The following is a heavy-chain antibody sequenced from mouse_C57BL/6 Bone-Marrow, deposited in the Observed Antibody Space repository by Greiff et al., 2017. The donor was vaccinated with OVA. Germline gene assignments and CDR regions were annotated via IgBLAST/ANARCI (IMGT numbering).Heavy chain of an antibody. V-gene: IGHV1-54*01. J-gene: IGHJ4*01. CDR3: ARYYYGSSRAMDY. D-gene: IGHD1-1*01. Sequence: QVQLQQSGAELVRPGTSVKVSCKASGYAFTNYLIEWVKQRPGQGLEWIGVINPGSGGTNYNEKFKGKATLTADKSSSTAYMQLSSLTSEDSAVYFCARYYYGSSRAMDYWGQGTSVTVSS. CDR1: GYAFTNYL. CDR2: INPGSGGT.